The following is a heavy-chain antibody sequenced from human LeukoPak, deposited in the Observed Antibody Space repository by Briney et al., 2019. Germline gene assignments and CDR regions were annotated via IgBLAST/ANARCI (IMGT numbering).Heavy chain of an antibody. D-gene: IGHD3-22*01. CDR1: GFTFSSYE. V-gene: IGHV3-48*03. CDR2: ISSSGNTI. J-gene: IGHJ4*02. Sequence: GGSVRLSCAASGFTFSSYEMNWVRQAPGKGLEWVSYISSSGNTIYYADSVKGRFIISRDNAKNTVYLQMNSLSAEDTAVYYCARDLELTYYDSSGHDYWGQGTLVTVSS. CDR3: ARDLELTYYDSSGHDY.